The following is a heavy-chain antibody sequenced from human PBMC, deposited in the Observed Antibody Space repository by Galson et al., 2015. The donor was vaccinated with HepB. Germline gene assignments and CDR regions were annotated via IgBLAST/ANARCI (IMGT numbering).Heavy chain of an antibody. Sequence: SLRLSCAASGNTFSSHGMHWVRQAPGKGLEWVALIWYDGSKDYYADSVKGRFAVSRDNFNNILYLQMNSLRAEDTAVYYCARYYGNYRAFDTWGQGTQVTVSS. V-gene: IGHV3-33*04. CDR1: GNTFSSHG. CDR2: IWYDGSKD. CDR3: ARYYGNYRAFDT. J-gene: IGHJ4*02. D-gene: IGHD4-11*01.